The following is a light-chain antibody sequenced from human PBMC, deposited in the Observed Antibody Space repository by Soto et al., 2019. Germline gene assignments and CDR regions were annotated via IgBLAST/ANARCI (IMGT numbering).Light chain of an antibody. V-gene: IGKV3-15*01. J-gene: IGKJ1*01. Sequence: EIVMTQSPATLSVSPGERATLSCRASQSVSSDLAWYQHKPSQAPRLLIYGASTRATGIPARFSGRRSGTEFTLTISSLQSVDFAVYYCQQYDNWPQTFGQGTKVDIK. CDR3: QQYDNWPQT. CDR2: GAS. CDR1: QSVSSD.